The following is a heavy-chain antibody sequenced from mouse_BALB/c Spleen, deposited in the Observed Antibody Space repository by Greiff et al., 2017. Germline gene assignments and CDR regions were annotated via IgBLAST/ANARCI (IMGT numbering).Heavy chain of an antibody. D-gene: IGHD2-14*01. Sequence: EVQLVESGGGLVKPGGSLKLSCAASGFTFSSYAMSWVRQTPEKRLEWVASISSGGSTYYPDSVKGRFTISRDNARNILYLQMSSLRSEDTAMYYCARGEVRRKSAMDYWGQGTSVTVSS. V-gene: IGHV5-6-5*01. CDR1: GFTFSSYA. CDR3: ARGEVRRKSAMDY. J-gene: IGHJ4*01. CDR2: ISSGGST.